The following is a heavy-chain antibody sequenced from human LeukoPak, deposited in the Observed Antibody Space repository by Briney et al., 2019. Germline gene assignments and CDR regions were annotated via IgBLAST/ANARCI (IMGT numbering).Heavy chain of an antibody. V-gene: IGHV4-4*07. J-gene: IGHJ3*02. Sequence: TSETLSLTCTVSGGSISSYYWSWIRQPPGKGLEWIGRIYTSGSTNCNPSLKSRLTMSVDTSKNQFSLKLSSVTAADTAVYYCARIRSSRGAFDIWGQGTMVTVSS. D-gene: IGHD6-6*01. CDR3: ARIRSSRGAFDI. CDR2: IYTSGST. CDR1: GGSISSYY.